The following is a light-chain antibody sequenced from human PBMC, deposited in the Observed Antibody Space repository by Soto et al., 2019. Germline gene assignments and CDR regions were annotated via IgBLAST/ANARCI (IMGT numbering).Light chain of an antibody. Sequence: ASVADRVTITGRASQGISNYLAWYQQKPGKVPKLLIYAASTLQSGVPSRFRGSGSGTDFTLTISSLQTEDVATYYCQKDNSAPRTFGQWT. CDR2: AAS. J-gene: IGKJ1*01. CDR1: QGISNY. CDR3: QKDNSAPRT. V-gene: IGKV1-27*01.